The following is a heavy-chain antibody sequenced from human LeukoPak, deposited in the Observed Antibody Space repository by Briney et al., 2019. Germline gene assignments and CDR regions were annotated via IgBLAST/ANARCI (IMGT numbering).Heavy chain of an antibody. CDR3: ARHDYSNYPSFDY. CDR2: IYYSGST. V-gene: IGHV4-59*08. CDR1: GGSISSYY. J-gene: IGHJ4*02. D-gene: IGHD4-11*01. Sequence: SETLSLTYTVSGGSISSYYWSWIRQPPGKGLEWIGYIYYSGSTNYNPSLKSRVTISVDTSKNQFSLRLSSVTAADTAVYFCARHDYSNYPSFDYWGQGTLVTVSS.